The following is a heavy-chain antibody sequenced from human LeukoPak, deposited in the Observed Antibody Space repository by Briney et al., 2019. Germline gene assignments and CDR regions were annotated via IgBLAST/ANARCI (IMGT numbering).Heavy chain of an antibody. Sequence: ASVKVSCKASGCTFTGYYMHWVRQAPGQGLEWMGWINPNSGGTNYAQKFQGRVTMTRDTSISTAYMELSRLRSDDTAVYYCARDPYSSSWTFDYWGQGTLVTVSS. V-gene: IGHV1-2*02. CDR2: INPNSGGT. J-gene: IGHJ4*02. D-gene: IGHD6-13*01. CDR3: ARDPYSSSWTFDY. CDR1: GCTFTGYY.